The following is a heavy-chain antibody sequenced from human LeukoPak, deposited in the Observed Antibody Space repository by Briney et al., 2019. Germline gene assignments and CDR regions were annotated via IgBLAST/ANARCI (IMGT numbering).Heavy chain of an antibody. Sequence: ASVEVSCKASGYTFTSYSISWVRQAPGQGLEWMGWISAYNGNTNYAQKLQGRVTMTTDTSTSTAYMELRSLRSDDTAVYYCARDHYYDILTGYYPPLYYGMDVWGKGTTVTVSS. CDR2: ISAYNGNT. J-gene: IGHJ6*04. V-gene: IGHV1-18*04. D-gene: IGHD3-9*01. CDR3: ARDHYYDILTGYYPPLYYGMDV. CDR1: GYTFTSYS.